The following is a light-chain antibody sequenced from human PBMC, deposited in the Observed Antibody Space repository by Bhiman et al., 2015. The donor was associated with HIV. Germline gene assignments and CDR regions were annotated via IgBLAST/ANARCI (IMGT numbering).Light chain of an antibody. CDR3: QVWDSSSSYV. CDR2: DET. Sequence: SYELTQAPSVSVAPGQTARISCGGDNIGRQRVHWYQQKAGLAPVLIIFDETDRPSGIPERFSGSNSGNTATLTISRVEAGDEADYYCQVWDSSSSYVFGNGTKVTVL. CDR1: NIGRQR. V-gene: IGLV3-21*02. J-gene: IGLJ1*01.